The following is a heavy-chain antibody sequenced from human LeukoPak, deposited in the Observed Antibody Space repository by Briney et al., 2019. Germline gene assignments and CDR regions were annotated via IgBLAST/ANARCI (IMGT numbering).Heavy chain of an antibody. CDR3: ARSSGWYHRGPDYYYYYMDV. Sequence: GGFLRLSCAASGFTFSSFGMSWVRQAPGKGLEWVSSISSSSSYIYYADSVKSRFTISRDNAKNSLYLQMNSLRAEDTAVYYCARSSGWYHRGPDYYYYYMDVWGKGTTVTVS. D-gene: IGHD6-19*01. CDR2: ISSSSSYI. CDR1: GFTFSSFG. V-gene: IGHV3-21*01. J-gene: IGHJ6*03.